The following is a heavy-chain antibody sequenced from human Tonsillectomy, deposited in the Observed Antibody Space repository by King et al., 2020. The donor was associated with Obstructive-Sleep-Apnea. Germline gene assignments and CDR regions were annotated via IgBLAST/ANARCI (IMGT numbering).Heavy chain of an antibody. V-gene: IGHV4-59*01. CDR3: ARIRWQLRGWFDP. J-gene: IGHJ5*02. CDR2: IYYSGGT. Sequence: QLQESGPGLVKPSETLSLTCTVSGGSISSYYWSWIRQPPGKGLEWIGYIYYSGGTNYNPSLKSRVTISIDTSKNQFSLKLSSVTAADTAIYYCARIRWQLRGWFDPWGQGTLVTVSS. D-gene: IGHD5-24*01. CDR1: GGSISSYY.